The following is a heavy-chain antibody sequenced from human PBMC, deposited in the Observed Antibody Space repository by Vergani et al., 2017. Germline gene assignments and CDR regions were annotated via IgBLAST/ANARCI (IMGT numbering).Heavy chain of an antibody. CDR2: IYSGGSST. V-gene: IGHV3-23*03. CDR1: GFTFSSYA. D-gene: IGHD4-11*01. Sequence: EVQLLESGGGLVRPGGSLRLSCAASGFTFSSYAMSWVRQAPGKGLEWVSVIYSGGSSTYYADSVKGRFTISRDNSKNTLYLQMNSLRAEDTAVYYCATYSTLPDNYYYYYMDVWGKGTTVTVSS. CDR3: ATYSTLPDNYYYYYMDV. J-gene: IGHJ6*03.